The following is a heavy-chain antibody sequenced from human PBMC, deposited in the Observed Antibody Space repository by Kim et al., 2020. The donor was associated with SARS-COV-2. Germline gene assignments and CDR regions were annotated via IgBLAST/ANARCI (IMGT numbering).Heavy chain of an antibody. V-gene: IGHV4-34*01. Sequence: SETLSLTCAVYGGSFSGYYWSWIRQPPGKGLEWIGEINHSGSTNYNPSLKSRVTISVDTSKNQFSLKLSSVTAADTAVYYCARDRPIVVVPAAQGAAAGTYNYWGQGTLVTVSS. D-gene: IGHD2-2*01. CDR2: INHSGST. CDR3: ARDRPIVVVPAAQGAAAGTYNY. CDR1: GGSFSGYY. J-gene: IGHJ4*02.